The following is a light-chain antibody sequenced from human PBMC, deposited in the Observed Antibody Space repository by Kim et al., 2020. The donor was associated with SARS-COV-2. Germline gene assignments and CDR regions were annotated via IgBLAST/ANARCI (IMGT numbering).Light chain of an antibody. CDR1: SLRSYY. V-gene: IGLV3-19*01. J-gene: IGLJ2*01. CDR2: GKN. CDR3: NSRDSSGNHR. Sequence: ALGQTVRITCQGDSLRSYYASWYQQKPGQAPVLVIYGKNNRPSGIPDRFSGSSSGNTASLTITGAQAEDEADYYCNSRDSSGNHRFGGGTHLTVL.